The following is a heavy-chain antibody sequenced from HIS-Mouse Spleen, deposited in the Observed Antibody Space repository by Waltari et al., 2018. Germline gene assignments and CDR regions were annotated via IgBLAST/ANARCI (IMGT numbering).Heavy chain of an antibody. V-gene: IGHV3-30*18. CDR1: GSTFSIYG. Sequence: QVQLVESGGGVVQPGRSLRLSCAASGSTFSIYGMHWVRQAPGKGLEWVAVISYDGSNKYYADSVKGRFTISRDNSKNTLYLQMNSLRAEDTAVYYCAKGGSTTVTAFDIWGQGTMVTVSS. CDR2: ISYDGSNK. D-gene: IGHD4-17*01. J-gene: IGHJ3*02. CDR3: AKGGSTTVTAFDI.